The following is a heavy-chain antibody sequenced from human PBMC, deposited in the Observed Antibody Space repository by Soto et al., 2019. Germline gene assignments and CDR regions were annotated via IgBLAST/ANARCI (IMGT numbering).Heavy chain of an antibody. V-gene: IGHV4-34*01. Sequence: QGQLQQWGAGLLKPSETLSLICAGYGGSFSGYYWSWIRQPPGKGLEWIGEITDSGSTNYNSSLKSRVTISVDTSKNQFSLKLRSVIAADTAVYYCARSRGGVQDWGQGTLVTVSS. CDR2: ITDSGST. J-gene: IGHJ1*01. CDR1: GGSFSGYY. CDR3: ARSRGGVQD. D-gene: IGHD3-10*01.